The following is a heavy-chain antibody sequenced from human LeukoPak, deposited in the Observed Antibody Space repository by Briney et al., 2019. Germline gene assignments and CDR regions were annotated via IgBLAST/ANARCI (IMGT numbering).Heavy chain of an antibody. Sequence: GGSLRLSGSASGFTFSSYAMRWVRQAPGKGLEYVSGISGNGGSTNYEDSVKGRFTISRDNSKNTLYLQMSSLRAEDTAVYYCVRGHSSSSNYFDYWGQGSLVTVSS. CDR1: GFTFSSYA. CDR3: VRGHSSSSNYFDY. J-gene: IGHJ4*02. V-gene: IGHV3-64D*09. CDR2: ISGNGGST. D-gene: IGHD6-6*01.